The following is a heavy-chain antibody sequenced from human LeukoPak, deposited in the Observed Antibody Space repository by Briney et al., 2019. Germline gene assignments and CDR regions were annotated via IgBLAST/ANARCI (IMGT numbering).Heavy chain of an antibody. J-gene: IGHJ4*02. D-gene: IGHD3-3*01. V-gene: IGHV3-48*03. CDR3: ARGDSTIFGVVIRQSDY. CDR2: ISSSGSTI. CDR1: GFTFSSYE. Sequence: TGGSLRLSCAASGFTFSSYEMNWVRQAPGKGLEWVSYISSSGSTIYYADSVKGRFTISRDNAKNSLYLQMNSLRAEDTAVYYCARGDSTIFGVVIRQSDYWGQGTLVTVSS.